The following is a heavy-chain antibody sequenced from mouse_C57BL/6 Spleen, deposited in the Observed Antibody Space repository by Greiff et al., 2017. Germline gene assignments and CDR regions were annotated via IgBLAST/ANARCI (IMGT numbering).Heavy chain of an antibody. CDR3: AREDYFDY. CDR1: GYAFSSSW. J-gene: IGHJ2*01. V-gene: IGHV1-82*01. Sequence: QVQLKESGPELVKPGASVKISCKASGYAFSSSWMNWVKQRPGKGLEWIGRIYPGDGDTNYNGKFKGKATLTADKSSSTAYMQLSSLTSEDSAVYFCAREDYFDYWGQGTTLTVSS. CDR2: IYPGDGDT.